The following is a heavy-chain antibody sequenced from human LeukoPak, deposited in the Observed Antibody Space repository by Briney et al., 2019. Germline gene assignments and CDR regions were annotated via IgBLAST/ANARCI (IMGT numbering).Heavy chain of an antibody. CDR3: ARDSEVTGDDAFDI. Sequence: GGTLRLSCAASGFAFSNYGMSWVRQAPGKGLEWVANIKQDGSEKYYVDSVKGRFTISRDNAKNSLYLQMNSLRAEDTAVYYCARDSEVTGDDAFDIWGQGTMVTVSS. J-gene: IGHJ3*02. V-gene: IGHV3-7*01. CDR2: IKQDGSEK. D-gene: IGHD5-18*01. CDR1: GFAFSNYG.